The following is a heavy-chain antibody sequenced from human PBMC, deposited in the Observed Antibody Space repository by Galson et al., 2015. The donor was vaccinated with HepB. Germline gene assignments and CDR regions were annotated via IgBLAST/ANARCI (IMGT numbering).Heavy chain of an antibody. CDR3: TTDDDDILTGYPENNYYYYYGMDV. V-gene: IGHV3-15*07. CDR2: IKSKTDGGTT. CDR1: GFTFSNAW. D-gene: IGHD3-9*01. Sequence: SLRLSCAASGFTFSNAWMNWVRQAPGKGLEWVGRIKSKTDGGTTDYAAPVKGRFTISRDDSKNTLYLQMNSLKTEDTAVYYCTTDDDDILTGYPENNYYYYYGMDVWGQGTTVTVSS. J-gene: IGHJ6*02.